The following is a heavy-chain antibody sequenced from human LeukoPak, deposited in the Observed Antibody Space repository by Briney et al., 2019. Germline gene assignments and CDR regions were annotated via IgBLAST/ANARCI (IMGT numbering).Heavy chain of an antibody. J-gene: IGHJ5*02. D-gene: IGHD3-22*01. CDR1: GDSINSYS. CDR3: AREPGFDSSGYLNWFDP. CDR2: IYYSGST. V-gene: IGHV4-59*01. Sequence: SETLSLTCTVSGDSINSYSRNCIRQTPGKGLEWIGDIYYSGSTKYHPPLKSRVTISVDTSKNQLSLKLSSVTAADTAVYYCAREPGFDSSGYLNWFDPWGQGTLVTVSS.